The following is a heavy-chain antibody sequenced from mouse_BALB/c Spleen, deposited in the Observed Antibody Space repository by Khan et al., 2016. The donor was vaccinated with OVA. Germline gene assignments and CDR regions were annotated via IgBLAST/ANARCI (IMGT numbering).Heavy chain of an antibody. CDR2: INTYTGEP. CDR1: GYTFTTYG. J-gene: IGHJ4*01. CDR3: ARMGLSGTMDY. Sequence: QIQLVQSGPELKKPGVTVKISCKASGYTFTTYGMTWVKQAPGKGLKWMGWINTYTGEPSYVDDFKGRFAFSLETSTSTPYLQINNLKNEDTATYFCARMGLSGTMDYWGQGTSVTVSA. V-gene: IGHV9-3-1*01. D-gene: IGHD2-2*01.